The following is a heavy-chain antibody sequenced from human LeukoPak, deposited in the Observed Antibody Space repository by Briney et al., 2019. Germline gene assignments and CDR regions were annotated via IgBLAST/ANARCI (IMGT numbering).Heavy chain of an antibody. Sequence: GGSLRLSCAASGFTFSSYAMSWVRQAPGKGLEWVAVISYDGSNKYYADSVKGRFTISRDNSKNTLYLQMNSLRAEDTAVYYCAKDLTGDCYFDYWGQGTLVTVSS. J-gene: IGHJ4*02. V-gene: IGHV3-30*18. CDR3: AKDLTGDCYFDY. D-gene: IGHD7-27*01. CDR1: GFTFSSYA. CDR2: ISYDGSNK.